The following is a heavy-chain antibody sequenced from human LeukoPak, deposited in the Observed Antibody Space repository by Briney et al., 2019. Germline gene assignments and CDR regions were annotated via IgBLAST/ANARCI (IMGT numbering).Heavy chain of an antibody. J-gene: IGHJ4*02. CDR3: ARIAVAGGDFDY. V-gene: IGHV3-30*01. Sequence: PGGSLRLSCAASGFTFSSYAMHWVRQAPGKGLEGVAVISYDGSNKYYADSVKGRFTISRDNSKNTLYLQMNSLRAEDTAVYYCARIAVAGGDFDYWGQGTLVTVSS. D-gene: IGHD6-19*01. CDR2: ISYDGSNK. CDR1: GFTFSSYA.